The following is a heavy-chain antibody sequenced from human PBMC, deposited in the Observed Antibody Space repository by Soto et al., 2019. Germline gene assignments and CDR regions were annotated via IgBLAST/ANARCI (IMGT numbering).Heavy chain of an antibody. V-gene: IGHV4-59*01. CDR2: IYYSGST. D-gene: IGHD3-10*01. Sequence: QVQLQESGPGLVKPSETLSLTCTVSGGSISSYYWSWIRQPPGKGLEWIGYIYYSGSTNYNPSLKSRVTISVDTSKNQFSLQLSSVTAAATAVYYCATSTGPGFDYWGQGTLVTVSS. J-gene: IGHJ4*02. CDR3: ATSTGPGFDY. CDR1: GGSISSYY.